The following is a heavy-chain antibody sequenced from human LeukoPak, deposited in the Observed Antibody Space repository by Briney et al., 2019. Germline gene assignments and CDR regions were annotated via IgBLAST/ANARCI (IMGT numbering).Heavy chain of an antibody. CDR2: ISSSSSYI. D-gene: IGHD4-17*01. CDR3: ARDYGDYVRYFGY. V-gene: IGHV3-21*01. Sequence: GGSLRLSCAASGFTFSSYSMNWVRQAPGKGLEWVSSISSSSSYIYYADSVKGRFTISRDNAKNSLYLQMNSLRAEDTAVYYCARDYGDYVRYFGYWGQGTLVTVSS. J-gene: IGHJ4*02. CDR1: GFTFSSYS.